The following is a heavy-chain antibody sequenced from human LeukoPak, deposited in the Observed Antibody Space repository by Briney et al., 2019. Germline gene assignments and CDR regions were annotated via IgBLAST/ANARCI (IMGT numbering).Heavy chain of an antibody. CDR2: ITGSGRGT. J-gene: IGHJ3*02. CDR3: SKDPNGDYVGAFDM. Sequence: GGSLRLSCTASGLTFSNYATTWVRQAPGKGLEWVSSITGSGRGTYYADSVKGRSSVSRDNSQNTVFLHMNSLRADDTALYYCSKDPNGDYVGAFDMWGPGTMVTVSS. V-gene: IGHV3-23*01. D-gene: IGHD4-17*01. CDR1: GLTFSNYA.